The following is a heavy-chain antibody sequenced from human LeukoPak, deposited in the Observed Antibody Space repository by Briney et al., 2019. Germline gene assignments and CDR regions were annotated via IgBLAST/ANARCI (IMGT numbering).Heavy chain of an antibody. J-gene: IGHJ3*01. Sequence: SVNVSSTASGYTFTIYDINWVRQAPGQGLEWMGWMNPNIDNPGYAQKFQGRITMTRNTSISTAYMELSNLRSEDTAVYYCAREVDCDYDSDAFDFWGQGTMVTVSS. CDR2: MNPNIDNP. CDR3: AREVDCDYDSDAFDF. V-gene: IGHV1-8*01. D-gene: IGHD4-17*01. CDR1: GYTFTIYD.